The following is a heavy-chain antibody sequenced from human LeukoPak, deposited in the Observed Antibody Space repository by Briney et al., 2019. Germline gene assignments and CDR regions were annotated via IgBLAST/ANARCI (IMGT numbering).Heavy chain of an antibody. Sequence: PSETLSLTCTVSGDSISSSSYYWGWIRQPPGKGLEWTGSIDHSGSTYYNPSLKSRITISVDTSKNQFSLKLSSVTAADTAVYYCARRRRRSRGAAAGRRFDYWGQGTLVTVSS. CDR2: IDHSGST. CDR1: GDSISSSSYY. D-gene: IGHD6-13*01. J-gene: IGHJ4*02. V-gene: IGHV4-39*07. CDR3: ARRRRRSRGAAAGRRFDY.